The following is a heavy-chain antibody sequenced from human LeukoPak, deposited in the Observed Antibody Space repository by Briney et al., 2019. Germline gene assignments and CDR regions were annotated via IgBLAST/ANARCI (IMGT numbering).Heavy chain of an antibody. CDR3: ASSSYYDSSGRYDAFDI. J-gene: IGHJ3*02. Sequence: GESLKISCKGSGCSFTNYWIGWVRQMPGKGLEWMGIIYPGDSDIRYSPSFQGQVTISADESINTACLQWSSLKASDTAMYYCASSSYYDSSGRYDAFDIWGQGTMVIVSS. CDR1: GCSFTNYW. V-gene: IGHV5-51*01. CDR2: IYPGDSDI. D-gene: IGHD3-22*01.